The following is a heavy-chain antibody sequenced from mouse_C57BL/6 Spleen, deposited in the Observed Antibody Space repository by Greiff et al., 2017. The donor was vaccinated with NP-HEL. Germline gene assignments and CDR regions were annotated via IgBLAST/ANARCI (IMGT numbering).Heavy chain of an antibody. D-gene: IGHD1-1*01. J-gene: IGHJ3*01. CDR3: ARSPYYYGSSFAY. V-gene: IGHV14-2*01. CDR1: GFNIKDYY. CDR2: IDPEDGAT. Sequence: VQLQQSGAELVKPGASVKLSCTASGFNIKDYYMHWVKQRTEQGLEWIGRIDPEDGATKYAPKFQGKATITADTSSNTAYLQLSSLTSEDTAVYYCARSPYYYGSSFAYWGQGTLVTVSA.